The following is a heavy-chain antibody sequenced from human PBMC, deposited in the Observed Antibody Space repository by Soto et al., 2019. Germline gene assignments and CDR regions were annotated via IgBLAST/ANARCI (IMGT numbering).Heavy chain of an antibody. CDR3: AGRYCSNGVCPFDS. V-gene: IGHV3-21*01. D-gene: IGHD2-8*01. Sequence: QLVESGGGLVKPGESLRLSCAASGFTFSSYSMSWVRQAPGKGLEWVSSISSGSSGIYYADSLKGRVTVSKVNAKNSLYLQMNSLRAEDTAVYYCAGRYCSNGVCPFDSWGQGTLVTVSS. J-gene: IGHJ4*02. CDR2: ISSGSSGI. CDR1: GFTFSSYS.